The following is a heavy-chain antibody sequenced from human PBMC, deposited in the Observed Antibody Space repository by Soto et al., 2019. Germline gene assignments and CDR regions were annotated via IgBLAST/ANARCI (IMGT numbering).Heavy chain of an antibody. J-gene: IGHJ4*02. CDR3: TRKVATFNFDD. CDR1: GYMFTCYY. CDR2: INPDSGGT. Sequence: XSGKVSCTTSGYMFTCYYRHLVRQAPGQGLEWMGWINPDSGGTNYQQKFQGRVTMTRDTSISTAYLELSSLRSDDTAVYYCTRKVATFNFDDWGQGTLVTVSS. D-gene: IGHD5-12*01. V-gene: IGHV1-2*02.